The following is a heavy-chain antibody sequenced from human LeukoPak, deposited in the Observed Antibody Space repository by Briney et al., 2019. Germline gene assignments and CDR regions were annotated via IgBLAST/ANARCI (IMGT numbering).Heavy chain of an antibody. CDR1: GFTIKTYA. D-gene: IGHD3-9*01. V-gene: IGHV3-23*01. Sequence: PGGSLSLSCAASGFTIKTYAFHWVRQAPGKGLEWVSAISGSGGSTYYADSVKGRFTISRDNSKNTLYLQMNSLRAEDTAVYYCAKEEVEHFDWTDMHYGMDVWGQGTTVTVSS. CDR3: AKEEVEHFDWTDMHYGMDV. J-gene: IGHJ6*02. CDR2: ISGSGGST.